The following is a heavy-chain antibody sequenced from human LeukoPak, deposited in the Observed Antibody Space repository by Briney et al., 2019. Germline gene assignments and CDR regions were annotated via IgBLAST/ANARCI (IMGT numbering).Heavy chain of an antibody. CDR3: ASPGSVGDTGMPDY. J-gene: IGHJ4*02. CDR2: INQAGSER. D-gene: IGHD5-18*01. V-gene: IGHV3-7*01. Sequence: GGSLRLSCAVSGFTFSGYWMTWVRQAPGKGLEWVANINQAGSERYYVDSVKGRFAISRDNAKNSLYLQMNSLRAEDTAVYYCASPGSVGDTGMPDYWGQGTLVTVSS. CDR1: GFTFSGYW.